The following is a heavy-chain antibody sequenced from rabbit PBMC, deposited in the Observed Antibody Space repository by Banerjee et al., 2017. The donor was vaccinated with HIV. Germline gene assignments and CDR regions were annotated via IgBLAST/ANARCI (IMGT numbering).Heavy chain of an antibody. D-gene: IGHD1-1*01. V-gene: IGHV1S40*01. Sequence: QSLEESGGDLVKPGASLTLTCTASGFTISSAYNMGWVRQAPGKGPEWIACIVNGDGNTYYASWAKGRFTISKTSSTTVTLQMTSLTAADTATYFCARAGGFENYFNLWGQGTLVTVS. CDR1: GFTISSAYN. CDR3: ARAGGFENYFNL. CDR2: IVNGDGNT. J-gene: IGHJ4*01.